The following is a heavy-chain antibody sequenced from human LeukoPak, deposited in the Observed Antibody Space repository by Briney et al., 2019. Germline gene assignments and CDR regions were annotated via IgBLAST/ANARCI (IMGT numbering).Heavy chain of an antibody. CDR1: GGSFSGYY. Sequence: KPSETLSLTCAVYGGSFSGYYWSWIRQPPGKGLEWIGEINHSGSTNYNPSLKSRVTISVDTSKNQFSLKLSSVTAADTAVYYCAAPKWGYDFWSGYPRLDYWGQGTLGTVSS. CDR2: INHSGST. CDR3: AAPKWGYDFWSGYPRLDY. V-gene: IGHV4-34*01. D-gene: IGHD3-3*01. J-gene: IGHJ4*02.